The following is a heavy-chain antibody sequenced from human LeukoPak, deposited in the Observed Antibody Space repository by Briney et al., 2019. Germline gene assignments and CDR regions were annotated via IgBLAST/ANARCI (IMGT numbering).Heavy chain of an antibody. V-gene: IGHV3-48*02. Sequence: PGGSLRLSCAASGFTFSSYSMNWVRKAPGKGLEWVSYISSSSSTIYYADSVKGRFTISRDNAKNSLYLQMNSLRDEDTAVYYCARGSFYSSGYIDYWGQGTLVTVSS. J-gene: IGHJ4*02. D-gene: IGHD6-19*01. CDR1: GFTFSSYS. CDR3: ARGSFYSSGYIDY. CDR2: ISSSSSTI.